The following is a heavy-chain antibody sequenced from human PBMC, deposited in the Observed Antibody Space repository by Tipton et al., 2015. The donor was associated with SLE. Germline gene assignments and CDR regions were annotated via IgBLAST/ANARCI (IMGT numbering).Heavy chain of an antibody. J-gene: IGHJ5*02. D-gene: IGHD5-18*01. CDR1: GGSISISGYY. CDR2: IYYTGST. V-gene: IGHV4-39*07. Sequence: TLSLTCTVSGGSISISGYYWGWIRQPPGKGLEWIGTIYYTGSTYYNPSLKSRVTMSVDTSKNQFSLRLTSVIAADTAVYYCARLHGYSYGLNWFDPWGQGTLISVSS. CDR3: ARLHGYSYGLNWFDP.